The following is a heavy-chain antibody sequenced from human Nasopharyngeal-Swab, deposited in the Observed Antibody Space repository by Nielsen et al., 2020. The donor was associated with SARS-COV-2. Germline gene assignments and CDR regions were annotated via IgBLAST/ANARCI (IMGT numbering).Heavy chain of an antibody. CDR1: GGSFSGYY. J-gene: IGHJ5*02. CDR3: ARGYSSSWYFCWFDP. D-gene: IGHD6-13*01. Sequence: SETLSLTCAVYGGSFSGYYWSWIRQPPGKGLEWIGEINHSGSTNYNPSLKSRVTISVDTSKNQFSLKLSSVTAADTAVYHCARGYSSSWYFCWFDPWGQGTLVTVSS. CDR2: INHSGST. V-gene: IGHV4-34*01.